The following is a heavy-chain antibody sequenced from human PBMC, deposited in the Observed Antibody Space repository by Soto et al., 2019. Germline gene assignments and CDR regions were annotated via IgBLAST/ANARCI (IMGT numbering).Heavy chain of an antibody. V-gene: IGHV3-30-3*01. CDR2: ITYDGSNQ. J-gene: IGHJ3*02. D-gene: IGHD1-26*01. Sequence: QVQLVESGGDVVQPGRSLRLSCAGSGFSFSRFAIHWVRQAPGKGLEWVAVITYDGSNQYYADSVKGRFTVSRDNSRSTVYLQMNNLRSEDMAIYYCARLFGGYSGSHADEFDIWGQGTMVPVSS. CDR1: GFSFSRFA. CDR3: ARLFGGYSGSHADEFDI.